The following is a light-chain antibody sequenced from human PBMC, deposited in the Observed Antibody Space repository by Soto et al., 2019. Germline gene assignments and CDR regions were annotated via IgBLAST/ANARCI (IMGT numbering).Light chain of an antibody. J-gene: IGKJ1*01. V-gene: IGKV1-6*01. CDR2: AAS. CDR1: QDIRNA. Sequence: AIPMTQSPSSLSASVGDRVTITCRTSQDIRNALGWFQQKPGKAPKLLIYAASTLKSGVPSRFSGSASGTDFTLTISGLQPEDFATYYCLQDYNYMWTFGQGTRVEI. CDR3: LQDYNYMWT.